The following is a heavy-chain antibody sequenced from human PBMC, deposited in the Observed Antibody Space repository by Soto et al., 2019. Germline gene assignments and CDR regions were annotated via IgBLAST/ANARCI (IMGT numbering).Heavy chain of an antibody. CDR2: ISSSSSYI. V-gene: IGHV3-21*01. CDR1: GFTFSSYS. Sequence: EVQLVESGGGLVKPGGSLRLSCAASGFTFSSYSMNWVRQAPGKGLEWVSSISSSSSYIYYADSVKGRFTISRDNAKNSLYLQMNSLRAEDTAVYYCARDRVEHYYYYGMDVWGQGTTVTVSS. J-gene: IGHJ6*02. D-gene: IGHD1-1*01. CDR3: ARDRVEHYYYYGMDV.